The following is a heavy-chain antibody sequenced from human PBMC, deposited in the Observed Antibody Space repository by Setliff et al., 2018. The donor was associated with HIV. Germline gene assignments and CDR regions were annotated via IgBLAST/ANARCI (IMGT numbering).Heavy chain of an antibody. D-gene: IGHD2-21*02. CDR3: ARDPYCGGDCYLQDSWFDP. V-gene: IGHV4-61*01. Sequence: PSETLSLTCTVSGDSVSSRSYYWSWIRQPPGKGLEWIGYIYYSGSTYYNPSLKSRVTISVDTSKNQFSLKLSSVTAADTAVYYCARDPYCGGDCYLQDSWFDPWGQGTLVTVSS. J-gene: IGHJ5*02. CDR1: GDSVSSRSYY. CDR2: IYYSGST.